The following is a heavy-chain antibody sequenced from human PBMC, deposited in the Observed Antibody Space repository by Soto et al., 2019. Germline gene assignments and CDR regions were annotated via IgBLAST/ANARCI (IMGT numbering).Heavy chain of an antibody. D-gene: IGHD6-13*01. CDR3: AREEQQLDYYYYGMDV. CDR2: INPSGGST. CDR1: GYTFTSYH. Sequence: ASVKVSCKASGYTFTSYHMHWVRQAPGQGLEWMGIINPSGGSTSYAQKFQGRVTMTRDTSTSTVYMELSSLRSEDTAVYYCAREEQQLDYYYYGMDVWGQGTTVTVSS. V-gene: IGHV1-46*01. J-gene: IGHJ6*02.